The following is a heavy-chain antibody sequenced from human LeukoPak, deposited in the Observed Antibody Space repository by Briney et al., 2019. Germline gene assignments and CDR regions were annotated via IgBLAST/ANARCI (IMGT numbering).Heavy chain of an antibody. V-gene: IGHV4-59*01. D-gene: IGHD3-9*01. Sequence: PSETLSLTCTVSGGSISSYYWSWIRQPPGKALEWIGYIYYSGSTNYNPSLKSRVTISVDTSKNQFSLKLSSVTAADTAVYYCARVDWNWYFDLWGRGTLVTVSS. CDR3: ARVDWNWYFDL. J-gene: IGHJ2*01. CDR1: GGSISSYY. CDR2: IYYSGST.